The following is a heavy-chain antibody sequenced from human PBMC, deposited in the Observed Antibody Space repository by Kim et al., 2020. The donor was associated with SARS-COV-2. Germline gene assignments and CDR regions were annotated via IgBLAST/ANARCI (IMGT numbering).Heavy chain of an antibody. J-gene: IGHJ4*02. CDR1: GFTFNDYP. CDR2: ITRSGGGA. Sequence: GGSLRLSCAASGFTFNDYPLAWVRQAAGKGLEWVSTITRSGGGANYGDSVRGRFTITRDNSKSALYLQMSSLRVEDTALYYCVKVLRSADTLDPFDYWGQGTLVTVSS. CDR3: VKVLRSADTLDPFDY. V-gene: IGHV3-23*01. D-gene: IGHD3-9*01.